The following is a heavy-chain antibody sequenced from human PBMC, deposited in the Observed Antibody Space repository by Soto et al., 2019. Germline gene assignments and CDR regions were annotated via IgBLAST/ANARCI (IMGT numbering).Heavy chain of an antibody. Sequence: EVQLVESGGGLVQPGGSLRLSCAASGFTFSSYEMNWVRQAPGKGLEWVSHITSRSDTIYYADSMKGRFTISRDNAETSLYLQMNSLRAEDTAVYYCARSSGHYRPFDSWGQGTLVTVSS. J-gene: IGHJ4*02. V-gene: IGHV3-48*03. CDR3: ARSSGHYRPFDS. CDR2: ITSRSDTI. D-gene: IGHD3-22*01. CDR1: GFTFSSYE.